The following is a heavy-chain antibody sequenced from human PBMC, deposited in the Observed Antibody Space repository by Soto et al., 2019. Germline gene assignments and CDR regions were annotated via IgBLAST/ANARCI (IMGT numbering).Heavy chain of an antibody. Sequence: ASVKVSCKASGYTFPSYDINWVRQVTGQGLEWMGWMNPNSGNTGYAQKFQGRVTMTRNTSISTAYMELSSLRSEDTAVYYCASLYGSGSYFGYYYGMDVWGQGTTVTVS. CDR3: ASLYGSGSYFGYYYGMDV. V-gene: IGHV1-8*01. CDR1: GYTFPSYD. D-gene: IGHD3-10*01. J-gene: IGHJ6*02. CDR2: MNPNSGNT.